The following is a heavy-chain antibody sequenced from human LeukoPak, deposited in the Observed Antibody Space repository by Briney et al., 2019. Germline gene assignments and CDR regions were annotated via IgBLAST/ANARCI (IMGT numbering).Heavy chain of an antibody. D-gene: IGHD4-17*01. V-gene: IGHV1-69*13. J-gene: IGHJ3*02. CDR1: GGTFSSYA. Sequence: GASVKVSCKTSGGTFSSYAVIWVRQAPGRGLEWMGGIIPLFGTANFAQKFQGRVTITADDSTRTAYMELSSLRSEDTAVYYCARGPVTDYGDSVGAYDIWGQGTMVAVSS. CDR3: ARGPVTDYGDSVGAYDI. CDR2: IIPLFGTA.